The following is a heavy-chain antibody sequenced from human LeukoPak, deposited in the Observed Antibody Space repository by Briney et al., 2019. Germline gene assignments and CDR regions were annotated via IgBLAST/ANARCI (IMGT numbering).Heavy chain of an antibody. CDR1: GFTFSEYT. CDR3: ARDPSYYYDSSGLDY. D-gene: IGHD3-22*01. J-gene: IGHJ4*02. CDR2: MSNDGSIK. V-gene: IGHV3-30-3*01. Sequence: GGSLRLSCAASGFTFSEYTIHWVRQAPGKGLEWVAVMSNDGSIKKYANSVKGRFTISRDNSKNTLYLQMDSLRAGDTAVYYCARDPSYYYDSSGLDYWGQGTLVTVSS.